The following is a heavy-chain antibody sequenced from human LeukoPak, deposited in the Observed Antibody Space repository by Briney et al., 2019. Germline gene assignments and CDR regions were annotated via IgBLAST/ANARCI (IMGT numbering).Heavy chain of an antibody. Sequence: PSETLSLTCTVSGGSISSYYWSWIRQPPGKGLEWIGYIYYSGSTNYNPSLKSRVTIPVDTSKNQFSLKLSSVTAADTAVYYCARNYGDYVDYWGQGTLVTVSS. CDR3: ARNYGDYVDY. CDR2: IYYSGST. J-gene: IGHJ4*02. V-gene: IGHV4-59*01. D-gene: IGHD4-17*01. CDR1: GGSISSYY.